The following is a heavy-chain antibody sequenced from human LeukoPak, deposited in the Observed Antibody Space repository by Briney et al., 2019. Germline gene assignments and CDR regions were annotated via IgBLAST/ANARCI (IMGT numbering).Heavy chain of an antibody. D-gene: IGHD6-19*01. CDR1: GGSISSYY. CDR3: ARGVAVAVPHYFDY. CDR2: IYTSGST. Sequence: SETLSLTCTVSGGSISSYYWSWIRQPAGKGLEWIGRIYTSGSTNYNPSLKSRVTMSVDTSKNQFSLKLSSVTAADTAVYYCARGVAVAVPHYFDYWGQGTLVTVSS. V-gene: IGHV4-4*07. J-gene: IGHJ4*02.